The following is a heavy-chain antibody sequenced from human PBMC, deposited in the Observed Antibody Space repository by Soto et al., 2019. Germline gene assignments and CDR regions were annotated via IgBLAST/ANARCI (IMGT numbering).Heavy chain of an antibody. Sequence: VQLVESGGGLVQPGGSLRLSCAASGFTVSSNHMSWVRQAPGKGLEWISTIYIGGGTYYADSVKGRFTISRDNSNNALYLQRHSLRAEDTAVYYCARDGGRSSWFEYFQYWGQGSLVTVSS. V-gene: IGHV3-66*01. CDR3: ARDGGRSSWFEYFQY. J-gene: IGHJ1*01. D-gene: IGHD6-13*01. CDR2: IYIGGGT. CDR1: GFTVSSNH.